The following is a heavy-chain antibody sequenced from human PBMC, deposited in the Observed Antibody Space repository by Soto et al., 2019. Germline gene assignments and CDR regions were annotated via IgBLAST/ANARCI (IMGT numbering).Heavy chain of an antibody. J-gene: IGHJ6*02. D-gene: IGHD2-2*01. CDR3: AREDRDRETGLVPAAIEGLAV. V-gene: IGHV1-69*08. CDR1: GGTFSRYS. Sequence: QVQLVQSGAEVKKPGSSVKVSCKASGGTFSRYSITWVRQAPGHGLEWIGRIIPIFGIASYAQKFQGRVTITSDESTTTAYMELSSLRADDTAVNYCAREDRDRETGLVPAAIEGLAVWGQGTTVTVSS. CDR2: IIPIFGIA.